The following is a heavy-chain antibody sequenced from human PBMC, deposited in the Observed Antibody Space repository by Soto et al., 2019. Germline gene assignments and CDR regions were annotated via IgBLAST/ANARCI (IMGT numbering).Heavy chain of an antibody. Sequence: QVQLVQSGAEVKKPGSSVKVSCKASGGTFSSYTISWVRQAPGQGLEWMGRIIPILGIANYAQKFQGRVTITADKSTSTAYMELSSLRSEDTAVYYCARVLDSGSYYIDYWGQGTLVTVSS. J-gene: IGHJ4*02. CDR1: GGTFSSYT. V-gene: IGHV1-69*02. CDR3: ARVLDSGSYYIDY. CDR2: IIPILGIA. D-gene: IGHD1-26*01.